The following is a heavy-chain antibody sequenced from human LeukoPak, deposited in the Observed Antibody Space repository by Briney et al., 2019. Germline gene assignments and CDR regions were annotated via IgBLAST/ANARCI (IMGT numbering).Heavy chain of an antibody. V-gene: IGHV4-39*01. D-gene: IGHD3-22*01. J-gene: IGHJ3*02. CDR2: IYYSGST. CDR3: ARPTYYYDSSGHDAFDI. CDR1: GGSISSSSYY. Sequence: SETLSLTXTVSGGSISSSSYYWGWIRQPPGKGLEWIGSIYYSGSTYYNPSLKSRVTISVDTSKNQFSLKLSSVTAADTAVYYCARPTYYYDSSGHDAFDIWGQGTMVTVSS.